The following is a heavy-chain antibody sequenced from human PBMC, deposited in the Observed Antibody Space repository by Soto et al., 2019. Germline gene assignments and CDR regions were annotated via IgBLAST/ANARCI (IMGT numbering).Heavy chain of an antibody. CDR2: VEDTGGYT. CDR1: GFSFSRFA. J-gene: IGHJ6*02. V-gene: IGHV3-64*04. Sequence: GGSLRLCCSASGFSFSRFAMHWVRQGPGKGLEYISSVEDTGGYTPYADSVKGRFTISRDNSKNTLYLQMSSMRPEDTAVYYFAFVEDTRNDYCGMDCWGHGTKVTVSS. CDR3: AFVEDTRNDYCGMDC.